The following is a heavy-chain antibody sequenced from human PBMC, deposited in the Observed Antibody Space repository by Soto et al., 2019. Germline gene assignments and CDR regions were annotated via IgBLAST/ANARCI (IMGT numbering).Heavy chain of an antibody. V-gene: IGHV4-30-2*01. D-gene: IGHD2-8*01. CDR3: ARGSAHFCTNGVCYTGYYYYGMDV. CDR1: GGSISSGLYS. J-gene: IGHJ6*02. Sequence: SETLSLTSAVSGGSISSGLYSWSWIRQPPGKGLEWIGYIYHSGSTYYNPSLKSRVTISVDRSKNQFSLKLSSVPAADTAVYYCARGSAHFCTNGVCYTGYYYYGMDVWGQGTTVTVSS. CDR2: IYHSGST.